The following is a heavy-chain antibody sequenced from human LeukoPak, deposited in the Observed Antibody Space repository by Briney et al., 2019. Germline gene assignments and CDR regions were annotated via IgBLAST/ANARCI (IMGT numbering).Heavy chain of an antibody. J-gene: IGHJ4*02. CDR1: GFTVSSNY. D-gene: IGHD3-16*01. Sequence: PGGSLRLSYAASGFTVSSNYMSWVRQSPGKGLEWVSVIYSGGSTYYADSVKGRFTISRDNSKNTLYLQMNSLRAEDTAVYYCARVRGGNYFDYWGQGTLVTVSS. CDR3: ARVRGGNYFDY. V-gene: IGHV3-53*01. CDR2: IYSGGST.